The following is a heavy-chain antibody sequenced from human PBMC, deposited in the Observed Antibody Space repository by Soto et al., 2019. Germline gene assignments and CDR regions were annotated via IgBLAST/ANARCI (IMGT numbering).Heavy chain of an antibody. CDR1: GDSINSDYYY. CDR3: AREWGPRGDGSCYLPLFDL. D-gene: IGHD2-15*01. V-gene: IGHV4-30-4*01. Sequence: SETLSLTCTVSGDSINSDYYYWSWIRQPPGKGLEWIGYISNSGSTYYSPSLKGRLTISIDTSKNQFSLKLNSVTAADAAVYYCAREWGPRGDGSCYLPLFDLWGQGALVTVSS. CDR2: ISNSGST. J-gene: IGHJ4*02.